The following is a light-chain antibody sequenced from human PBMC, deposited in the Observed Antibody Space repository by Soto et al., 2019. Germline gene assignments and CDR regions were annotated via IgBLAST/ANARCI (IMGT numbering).Light chain of an antibody. CDR2: DAS. J-gene: IGKJ3*01. Sequence: DIQMTQSPSSLSASVGDRVTITCQASQDISNYLNWYQQKPGKAPKLLIYDASNLETGVPSRFSGSESGTDFTYTLRSLQHEAIATYYCQQYDKLLFTFAPGAQVDIK. CDR3: QQYDKLLFT. V-gene: IGKV1-33*01. CDR1: QDISNY.